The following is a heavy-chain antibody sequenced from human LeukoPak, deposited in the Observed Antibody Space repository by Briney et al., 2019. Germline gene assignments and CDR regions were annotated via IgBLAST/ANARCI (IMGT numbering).Heavy chain of an antibody. V-gene: IGHV3-30-3*01. D-gene: IGHD3-10*01. J-gene: IGHJ4*02. CDR1: GFTFSSYA. CDR3: ARDGSYYGSGSFFDY. CDR2: ISYDGSNK. Sequence: GGSLRLSCAASGFTFSSYAMHWVRQAPGEGLEWVAVISYDGSNKYYADSVKGRFTISRDNSKNTLYLQMNSLRAEDTAVYYCARDGSYYGSGSFFDYWGQGTLVTVSS.